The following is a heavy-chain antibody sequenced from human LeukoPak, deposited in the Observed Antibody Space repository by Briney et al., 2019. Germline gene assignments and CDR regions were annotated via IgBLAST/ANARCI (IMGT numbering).Heavy chain of an antibody. Sequence: GGSLRLSCAASGFTFSDHYMHWVRQAPGKGLEWVAVISYDGSNKYYADSVKGRFTISRDNSKNTLYLQMNSLRAEDTAVYYCAKDRVRDYGDEYYFDYWGQGTLVTVSS. CDR2: ISYDGSNK. V-gene: IGHV3-30*18. CDR3: AKDRVRDYGDEYYFDY. CDR1: GFTFSDHY. D-gene: IGHD4-17*01. J-gene: IGHJ4*02.